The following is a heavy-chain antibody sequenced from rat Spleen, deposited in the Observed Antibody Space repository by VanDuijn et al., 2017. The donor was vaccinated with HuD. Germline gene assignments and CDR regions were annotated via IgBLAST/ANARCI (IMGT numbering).Heavy chain of an antibody. J-gene: IGHJ2*01. CDR3: ARRHYGYTDYFDY. D-gene: IGHD1-9*01. CDR1: GFTFSNYH. V-gene: IGHV5-25*01. Sequence: EVQLVESGGGLVQPGRSMKLSCAASGFTFSNYHMAWVRQAPTKGLEWVASISTGGGDTYYRDSVKGRFTISRDNAKSTLNLQMDSLRSEDTATYYCARRHYGYTDYFDYWGQGVMVTVSS. CDR2: ISTGGGDT.